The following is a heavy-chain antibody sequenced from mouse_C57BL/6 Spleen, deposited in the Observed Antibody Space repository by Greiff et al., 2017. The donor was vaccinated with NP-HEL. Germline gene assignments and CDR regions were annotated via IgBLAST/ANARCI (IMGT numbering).Heavy chain of an antibody. Sequence: VQLKESGGGLVKPGGSLKLSCAASGFTFSSYAMSWVRQTPEKRLEWVATISDGGSYTYYPDNVKGRFTISRDNAKNNLYLQMSHLKSEDTAMYYCARDYYGSSYGYAMDYWGQGTSVTVSS. CDR3: ARDYYGSSYGYAMDY. CDR2: ISDGGSYT. J-gene: IGHJ4*01. CDR1: GFTFSSYA. D-gene: IGHD1-1*01. V-gene: IGHV5-4*01.